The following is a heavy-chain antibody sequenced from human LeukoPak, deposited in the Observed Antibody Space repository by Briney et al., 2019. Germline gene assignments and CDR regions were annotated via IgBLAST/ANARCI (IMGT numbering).Heavy chain of an antibody. V-gene: IGHV4-61*02. Sequence: SETLSLTCTVSGGSISSGSYYWSWIRQPAGKGLDWIGRIYNSGGTNYNPSLESRVTMSVDTSKNQFSLKLSSVTAADTAVYYCARRSGTYHAFDIWGQGTMVTVSS. CDR1: GGSISSGSYY. J-gene: IGHJ3*02. CDR3: ARRSGTYHAFDI. CDR2: IYNSGGT. D-gene: IGHD1-26*01.